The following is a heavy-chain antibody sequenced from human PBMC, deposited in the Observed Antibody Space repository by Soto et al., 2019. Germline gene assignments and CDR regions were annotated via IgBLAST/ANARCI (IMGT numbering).Heavy chain of an antibody. V-gene: IGHV4-30-4*08. CDR1: GGSISSYY. J-gene: IGHJ6*02. Sequence: SETLSLTCTVSGGSISSYYWSWIRQPPGKGLEWIGYIYYSGSTYYNPSLKSRVTISVDTSKNQFSLKLSSVTAADTAVYYCAREGIVLVPAAMVGGYYYGMDVWGQGTTVTVSS. CDR2: IYYSGST. CDR3: AREGIVLVPAAMVGGYYYGMDV. D-gene: IGHD2-2*01.